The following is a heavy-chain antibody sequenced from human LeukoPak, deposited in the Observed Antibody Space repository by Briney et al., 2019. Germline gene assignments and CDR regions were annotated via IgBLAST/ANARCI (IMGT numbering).Heavy chain of an antibody. J-gene: IGHJ6*02. CDR3: ARGGQGHYYYGMDV. CDR2: IDYSSSHI. CDR1: AFTFSHYS. Sequence: PGGSLRLSCAASAFTFSHYSMNWVRQTPGKGLEWVSSIDYSSSHIYYADSVKRRFTISRDNAKNSLYLQMNSLRAEDTAVYYCARGGQGHYYYGMDVWGQGTTVTVSS. V-gene: IGHV3-21*01.